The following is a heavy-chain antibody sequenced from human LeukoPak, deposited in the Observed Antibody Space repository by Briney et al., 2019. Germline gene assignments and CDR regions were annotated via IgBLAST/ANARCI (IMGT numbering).Heavy chain of an antibody. J-gene: IGHJ4*02. CDR2: ISGSGGST. Sequence: GGSLRLSCAVSGFTFSSYAMSWVRQAPGKGLEWVSAISGSGGSTYYADSVKGRFTISRDNSKNTLYLQMNSLRAEDTAVYYCAKVPREGYCSGGSCYVFYFDYWGQGTLVTVSS. D-gene: IGHD2-15*01. CDR3: AKVPREGYCSGGSCYVFYFDY. V-gene: IGHV3-23*01. CDR1: GFTFSSYA.